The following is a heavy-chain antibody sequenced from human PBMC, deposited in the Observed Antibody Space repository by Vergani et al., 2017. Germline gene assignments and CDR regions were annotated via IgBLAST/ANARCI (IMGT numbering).Heavy chain of an antibody. CDR3: ATDRYSGSYSAGAFDI. V-gene: IGHV4-39*07. CDR2: IYYSGST. J-gene: IGHJ3*02. D-gene: IGHD1-26*01. Sequence: QLQLQESGPGLVKPSETLSLTCTVSGSSISSSSYYWGWIRQPPGKGLEWIGSIYYSGSTYYNPSFKSRVTISVDTSKNQFSLKLSSVTAADTAVYYCATDRYSGSYSAGAFDIWGQGTMVTVSS. CDR1: GSSISSSSYY.